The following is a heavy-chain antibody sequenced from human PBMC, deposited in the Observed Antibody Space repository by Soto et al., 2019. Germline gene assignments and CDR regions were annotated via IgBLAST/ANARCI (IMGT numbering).Heavy chain of an antibody. J-gene: IGHJ4*02. CDR3: ARARKGGNSYGYLDY. D-gene: IGHD5-18*01. V-gene: IGHV4-31*03. Sequence: SETLSLTCIVSGGSISSGDYYWSWIRQHPGKGLEWIGYIYYSGNIYYNTSLRNRVTISIDTSKNQFSLRLSSVIDADTAVYYCARARKGGNSYGYLDYWGQGTLVT. CDR1: GGSISSGDYY. CDR2: IYYSGNI.